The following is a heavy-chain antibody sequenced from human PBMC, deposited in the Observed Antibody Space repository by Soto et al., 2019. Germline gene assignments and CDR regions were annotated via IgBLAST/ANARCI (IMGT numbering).Heavy chain of an antibody. V-gene: IGHV4-34*01. CDR2: INHSGST. CDR1: GGSFSGYY. CDR3: ARLWGYYYFWFDP. J-gene: IGHJ5*02. D-gene: IGHD3-22*01. Sequence: QVQLQQWGAGLLKPSETLSLTCAVYGGSFSGYYWSWIRQPPGKGLEWIGEINHSGSTNYNPSLKSRVTISVDTSKNQFSLKLSSVTAADTAVYYCARLWGYYYFWFDPWGQGTLVTVSS.